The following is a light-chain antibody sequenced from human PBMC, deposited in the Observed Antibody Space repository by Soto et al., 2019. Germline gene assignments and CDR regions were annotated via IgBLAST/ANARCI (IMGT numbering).Light chain of an antibody. CDR1: QSVSSSY. J-gene: IGKJ1*01. CDR2: GAS. CDR3: QQYGSLPRT. Sequence: EIVLTQSPGTLSLSPGERATLSCRASQSVSSSYLAWYQQKPGQAPRLLIYGASSRATGIPDRFSGSGSGTDFTLTISRLEPEDFAVYYCQQYGSLPRTFGQGTEVKIK. V-gene: IGKV3-20*01.